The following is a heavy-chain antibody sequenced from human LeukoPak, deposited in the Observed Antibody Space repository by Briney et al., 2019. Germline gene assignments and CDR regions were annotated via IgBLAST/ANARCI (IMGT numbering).Heavy chain of an antibody. CDR1: GFTFSSYG. CDR3: AKDLVLRYFDWAFDY. Sequence: GGSLRLSCAASGFTFSSYGMHWVRQAPGKGLEWVSVISYNGGNKYYADSVKGRFTISRDNSKNSLYLQMNSLRAEDTAVYYCAKDLVLRYFDWAFDYWGQGPRVSVSS. CDR2: ISYNGGNK. V-gene: IGHV3-30*18. D-gene: IGHD3-9*01. J-gene: IGHJ4*02.